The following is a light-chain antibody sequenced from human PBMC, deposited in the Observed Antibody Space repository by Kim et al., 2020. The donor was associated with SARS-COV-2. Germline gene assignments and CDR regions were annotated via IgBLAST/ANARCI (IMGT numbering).Light chain of an antibody. J-gene: IGLJ2*01. V-gene: IGLV3-19*01. CDR2: AEN. CDR1: SLRSYS. CDR3: KSRDTSGYLLV. Sequence: ALGQTVRITCQGDSLRSYSASWYQQKPEQAPILVLYAENNRPSGIPDRFSGSSSGNTASLTSTGTQAEDEADYYCKSRDTSGYLLVFGGGTQLTVL.